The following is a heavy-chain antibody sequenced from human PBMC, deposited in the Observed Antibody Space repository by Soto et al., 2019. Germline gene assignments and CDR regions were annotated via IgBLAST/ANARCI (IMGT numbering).Heavy chain of an antibody. CDR3: ARDGPYYDFWSGLRA. J-gene: IGHJ4*02. CDR1: GGSISSGDYY. D-gene: IGHD3-3*01. Sequence: QVQLQESGPGLVKPSQTLSLTCTVSGGSISSGDYYWSWICQPPGKGLEWIGYIYYSGSTYYNPSLKSRVTISVDTSKNQFSLKLSSVTAADTAVYYCARDGPYYDFWSGLRAWGQGTLVTVSS. V-gene: IGHV4-30-4*01. CDR2: IYYSGST.